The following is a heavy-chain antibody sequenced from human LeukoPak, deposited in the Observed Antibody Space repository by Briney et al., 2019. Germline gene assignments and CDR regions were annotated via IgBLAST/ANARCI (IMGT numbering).Heavy chain of an antibody. Sequence: SQTLSLTCTVSGGSISSGSYYWSWIRQPAGKGLEWIGRIYTSGSTNYNPSLKSRVTMSVDTSKNQFSLKLSSVTAADTAVYYCARGSGTLHFDIWGQGTMVTVSS. CDR3: ARGSGTLHFDI. J-gene: IGHJ3*02. D-gene: IGHD3-10*01. CDR1: GGSISSGSYY. V-gene: IGHV4-61*02. CDR2: IYTSGST.